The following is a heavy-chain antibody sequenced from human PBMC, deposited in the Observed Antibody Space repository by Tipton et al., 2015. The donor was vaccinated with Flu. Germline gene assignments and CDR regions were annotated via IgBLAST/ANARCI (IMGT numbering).Heavy chain of an antibody. J-gene: IGHJ4*02. Sequence: TLSLTCTVSGGSISSGSYYWSWIRQPAGKGLEWIGRIYTSGSTNYNPSLKSRVTISVDTSKNQSSLKLSSVTAADTAVYYCAREGYATIWGQGTLVTVSS. CDR1: GGSISSGSYY. D-gene: IGHD5-12*01. CDR3: AREGYATI. V-gene: IGHV4-61*02. CDR2: IYTSGST.